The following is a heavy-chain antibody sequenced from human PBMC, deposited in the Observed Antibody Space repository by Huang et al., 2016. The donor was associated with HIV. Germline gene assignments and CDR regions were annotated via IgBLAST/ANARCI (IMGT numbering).Heavy chain of an antibody. CDR3: ARAKDTWDAYDI. D-gene: IGHD5-18*01. CDR1: GFPFNNHA. CDR2: ISNDGSNN. Sequence: GGGVVQPGRSLRLSCAASGFPFNNHAMHWVRQAPGKGLDWVAVISNDGSNNNYADSVKGRFTISRDSSKSTLFLHMTSLRTEDTAVYYCARAKDTWDAYDIWGQGTMVIVSS. V-gene: IGHV3-30-3*01. J-gene: IGHJ3*02.